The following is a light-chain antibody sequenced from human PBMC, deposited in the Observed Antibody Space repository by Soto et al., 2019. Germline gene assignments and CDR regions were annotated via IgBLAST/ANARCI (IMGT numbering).Light chain of an antibody. CDR2: DAS. J-gene: IGKJ1*01. Sequence: EIVLTQSPATLSLSPGERATLSCRASQSVSSYLAWYHQRPGQAPRLLIYDASNRATGVPARFSGSGSGTDFTLTISSLEPEDFAVYYCQQRSSWPPTFGQGTKVDI. CDR1: QSVSSY. CDR3: QQRSSWPPT. V-gene: IGKV3-11*01.